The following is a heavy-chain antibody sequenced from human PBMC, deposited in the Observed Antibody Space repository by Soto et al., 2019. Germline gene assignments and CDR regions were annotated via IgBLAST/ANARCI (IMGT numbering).Heavy chain of an antibody. V-gene: IGHV4-30-2*01. CDR3: ARGGVDYYDSSGYYFSPYYFDY. CDR2: IYHSGST. Sequence: QLQLQESGSGLVKPSQTLSLTCAVSGGSISSGGYSWSWIRQPPGKGLEWIGYIYHSGSTYYNPSLQSRVTISVARSKNQFSLKLSSVTPADTAVYYCARGGVDYYDSSGYYFSPYYFDYWGQGTLVTVSS. J-gene: IGHJ4*02. CDR1: GGSISSGGYS. D-gene: IGHD3-22*01.